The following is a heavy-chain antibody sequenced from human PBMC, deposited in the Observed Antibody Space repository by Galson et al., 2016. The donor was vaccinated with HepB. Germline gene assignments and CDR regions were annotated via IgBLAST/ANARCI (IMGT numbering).Heavy chain of an antibody. Sequence: QSGAEVTKPGESLKISCKGSGSTFSHYWIAWVRQMPGKGLEWMGIIWPGDADTRYSPSFPGQVIISFDKSISTANLQWNRLKASDNAMYYGARRPSSGGTPRVNPWGQGTLGTVSS. J-gene: IGHJ5*02. V-gene: IGHV5-51*01. CDR1: GSTFSHYW. CDR3: ARRPSSGGTPRVNP. D-gene: IGHD6-19*01. CDR2: IWPGDADT.